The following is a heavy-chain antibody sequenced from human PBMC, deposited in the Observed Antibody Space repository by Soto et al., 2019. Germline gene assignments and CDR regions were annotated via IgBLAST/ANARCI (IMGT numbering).Heavy chain of an antibody. CDR3: AKSITMIVVVTVDAFDI. CDR1: GFTFSSCA. D-gene: IGHD3-22*01. V-gene: IGHV3-23*01. J-gene: IGHJ3*02. Sequence: PGGSLRLSCAASGFTFSSCAMSWVRQAPGKGLEWVSAISGSGGSTYYADSVKGRFTISRDNSKNTLYLQMNSLRAEDTAVYYCAKSITMIVVVTVDAFDIWGQGTMVTVSS. CDR2: ISGSGGST.